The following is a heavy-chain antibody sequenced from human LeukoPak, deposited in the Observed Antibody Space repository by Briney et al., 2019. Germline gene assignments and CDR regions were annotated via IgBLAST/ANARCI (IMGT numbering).Heavy chain of an antibody. CDR2: ISSSSSDI. D-gene: IGHD4-17*01. CDR3: ARENYGDYVEAFDI. Sequence: PGGSLRLSCAASGFTFSSYSMNWVRQAPGKGLEWFSSISSSSSDIYYADSVKGRFTISRDNAKHPLYLQMNSLRAEDTAVYYCARENYGDYVEAFDIWGQGTMVTVSS. J-gene: IGHJ3*02. V-gene: IGHV3-21*01. CDR1: GFTFSSYS.